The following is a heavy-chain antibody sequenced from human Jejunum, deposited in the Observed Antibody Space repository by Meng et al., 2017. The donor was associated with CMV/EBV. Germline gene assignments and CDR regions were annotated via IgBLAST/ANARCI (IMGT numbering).Heavy chain of an antibody. D-gene: IGHD6-19*01. CDR2: ISGSSTDI. Sequence: SGFTFITYSMNGVRQAPGKGLEWVSSISGSSTDIHYADSVKGRFTISRDNTKNSLYLQMNSLRAEDTAVYSCARSAPYVYSSPGVWGQGTTVTVSS. CDR1: GFTFITYS. V-gene: IGHV3-21*01. CDR3: ARSAPYVYSSPGV. J-gene: IGHJ6*02.